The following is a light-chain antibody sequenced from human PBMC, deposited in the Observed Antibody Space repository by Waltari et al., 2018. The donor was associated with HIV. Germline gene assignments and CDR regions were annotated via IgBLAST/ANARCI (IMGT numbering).Light chain of an antibody. CDR3: TSYEGKNNLV. Sequence: QPALTQPPSASGAHWQPVTISCTGTSPHVPTDHFVSWYQQHPGEAPKILIYEVNKRPSGVPDRFSGSKSGNTASLTVSGLQADDEADYYCTSYEGKNNLVFGGGTKLTVL. V-gene: IGLV2-8*01. CDR2: EVN. J-gene: IGLJ2*01. CDR1: SPHVPTDHF.